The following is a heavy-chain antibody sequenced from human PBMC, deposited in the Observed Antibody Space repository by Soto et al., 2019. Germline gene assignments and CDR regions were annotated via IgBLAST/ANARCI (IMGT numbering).Heavy chain of an antibody. D-gene: IGHD2-21*02. CDR1: GFTFSNAW. V-gene: IGHV3-15*07. CDR3: TTYCGGDCFFPHSFDAFDI. Sequence: GGSLRLSCAASGFTFSNAWMNWVRQAPGKGLEWVGRIKSKTDGGTTDYAAPVKGRFTISRDDSKNTLYLQMNSLKTEDTAVYYCTTYCGGDCFFPHSFDAFDIWGQGTMVTVSS. CDR2: IKSKTDGGTT. J-gene: IGHJ3*02.